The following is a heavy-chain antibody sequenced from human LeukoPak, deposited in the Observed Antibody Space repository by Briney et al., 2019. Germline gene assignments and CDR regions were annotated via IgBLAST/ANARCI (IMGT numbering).Heavy chain of an antibody. CDR2: LSWNSGSI. CDR3: AKGPGMATVKRYLDY. CDR1: GFTFSDYY. Sequence: GGSLRLSCAASGFTFSDYYMDWVRQAPGKGLEWVSGLSWNSGSIDYADSVKGRFTISRDNAKNSLYLQMNSLRAEDTALYYCAKGPGMATVKRYLDYWGQGTLVTVSS. D-gene: IGHD5-24*01. J-gene: IGHJ4*02. V-gene: IGHV3-9*01.